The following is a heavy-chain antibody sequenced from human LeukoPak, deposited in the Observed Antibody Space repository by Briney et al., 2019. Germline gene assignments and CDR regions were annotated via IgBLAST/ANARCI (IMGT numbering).Heavy chain of an antibody. Sequence: ASVKVSCKASGYTFSVYHIHWVRQAPGQRLEWMGWINPNSGGTKYAQQFEGGVSMTRGTSISTVHMDLSGLRSDDTAVYFCVRGFGELGGFDYWGHGTLLTVSS. CDR3: VRGFGELGGFDY. D-gene: IGHD3-10*01. V-gene: IGHV1-2*02. CDR1: GYTFSVYH. J-gene: IGHJ4*01. CDR2: INPNSGGT.